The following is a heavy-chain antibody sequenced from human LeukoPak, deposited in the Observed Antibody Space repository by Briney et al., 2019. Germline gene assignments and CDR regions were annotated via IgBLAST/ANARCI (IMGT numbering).Heavy chain of an antibody. V-gene: IGHV3-48*01. D-gene: IGHD2-15*01. CDR2: ISSSSSTI. CDR3: ARALYCSGDSCYFSDY. Sequence: GGSLRLSCAASGFTFSSYSMNWVRQAPGKGLEWVSYISSSSSTIYYADSVKGRFTISRDNAKNSLYLQMNSLRAEDTAVYYCARALYCSGDSCYFSDYWGQGTLVTVSS. J-gene: IGHJ4*02. CDR1: GFTFSSYS.